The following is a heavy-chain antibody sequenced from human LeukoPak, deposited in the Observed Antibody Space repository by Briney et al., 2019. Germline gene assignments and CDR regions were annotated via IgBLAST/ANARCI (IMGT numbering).Heavy chain of an antibody. CDR1: GYTFTSYD. V-gene: IGHV1-8*01. CDR2: MNPNSGNT. Sequence: ASVKVSCKASGYTFTSYDINWVRQATGQGLEWMGWMNPNSGNTGYAQKFQGRVTMTRNTSISTAYMELSSLRSEDTAAYYCARGAYYHGYGYYWGQGTLVTVSS. CDR3: ARGAYYHGYGYY. J-gene: IGHJ4*02. D-gene: IGHD3-10*01.